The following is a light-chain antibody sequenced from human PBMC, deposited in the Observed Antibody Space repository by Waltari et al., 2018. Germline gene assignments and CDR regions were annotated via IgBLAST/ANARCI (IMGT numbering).Light chain of an antibody. CDR3: QVWDSSSDHHVV. J-gene: IGLJ2*01. CDR2: YDS. Sequence: SYVMTQTPSLSVAPGKTARITCGGNNIGDKSVQWYQQKPGQPPVLVIYYDSDRPSDIPERVAGSNSGNRATLTISRVEAGDEDDYYCQVWDSSSDHHVVFGGGTKLTVL. V-gene: IGLV3-21*01. CDR1: NIGDKS.